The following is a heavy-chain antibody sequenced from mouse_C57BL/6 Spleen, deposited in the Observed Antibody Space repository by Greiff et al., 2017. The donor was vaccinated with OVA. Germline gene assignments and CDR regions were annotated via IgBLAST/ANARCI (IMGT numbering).Heavy chain of an antibody. CDR2: INPSNGGN. V-gene: IGHV1-53*01. Sequence: VQLQQPGTELVKPGASVKLSCKASGYTFTSYWLHWVKQRPGQGLEWIGNINPSNGGNNYNEKFKSKATLTVDQSSSTAYMQLSSLTSEDSAVYYCARDYYGDYYAMDYWGQGTSVTVSS. D-gene: IGHD1-1*01. CDR3: ARDYYGDYYAMDY. J-gene: IGHJ4*01. CDR1: GYTFTSYW.